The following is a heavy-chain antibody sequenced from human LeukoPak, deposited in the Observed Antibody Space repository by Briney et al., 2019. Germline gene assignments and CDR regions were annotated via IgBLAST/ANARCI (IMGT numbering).Heavy chain of an antibody. CDR2: IYTSGST. D-gene: IGHD2-2*01. V-gene: IGHV4-61*02. CDR1: GGSISSGSYY. J-gene: IGHJ3*02. Sequence: SETLSLTCTVSGGSISSGSYYWSWIRQPAGKGLEWIGRIYTSGSTNYNPSLKSRVTMSVDTSKNQFSLKLSSVTAADTAVYYCARDGGVVVPTAPAVFDIWGQGTMVTVSS. CDR3: ARDGGVVVPTAPAVFDI.